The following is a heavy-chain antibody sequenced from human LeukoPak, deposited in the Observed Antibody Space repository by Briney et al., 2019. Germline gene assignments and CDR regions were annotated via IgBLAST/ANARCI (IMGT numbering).Heavy chain of an antibody. Sequence: GGSLRLSCAASGFTFSNYNMNWVRQAPGKGLDWVSYISSSTTTIHYADSVKGRFTISRDNAKNSLYLQMNSLRAEDTAVYYCARDSPPGIAAASWYFQHWGQGTLVTVSS. V-gene: IGHV3-48*04. CDR2: ISSSTTTI. CDR3: ARDSPPGIAAASWYFQH. D-gene: IGHD6-13*01. CDR1: GFTFSNYN. J-gene: IGHJ1*01.